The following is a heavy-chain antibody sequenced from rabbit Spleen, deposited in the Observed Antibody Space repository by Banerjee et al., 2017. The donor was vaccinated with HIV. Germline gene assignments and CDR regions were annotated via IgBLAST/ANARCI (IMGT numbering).Heavy chain of an antibody. V-gene: IGHV1S40*01. CDR1: GFSLSSGY. CDR2: IDTGSSGFT. J-gene: IGHJ6*01. D-gene: IGHD8-1*01. Sequence: QSLEESGGDLVKPGASLTLTCTASGFSLSSGYICWVRQAPGKGLEWIACIDTGSSGFTYFASWAKGRFTISKTSSTTVTLQMTSLTAADTATYFCARDSGSSFSSYGMDLWGPGTLVTVS. CDR3: ARDSGSSFSSYGMDL.